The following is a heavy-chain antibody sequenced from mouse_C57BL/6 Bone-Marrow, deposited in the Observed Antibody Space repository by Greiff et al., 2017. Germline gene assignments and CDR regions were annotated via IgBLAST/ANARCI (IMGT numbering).Heavy chain of an antibody. D-gene: IGHD1-1*01. CDR1: GYSITSGYY. CDR3: ARDRTVVPHFDV. J-gene: IGHJ1*03. V-gene: IGHV3-6*01. CDR2: ISYDGSN. Sequence: EVKLQESGPGLVKPSQSLSLTCSVTGYSITSGYYWNWIRQFPGNKLEWMGYISYDGSNNYNPSLKNRISITRDTSKNQFFLKLNSVTTEDTATYYCARDRTVVPHFDVWGTGTTVTVSS.